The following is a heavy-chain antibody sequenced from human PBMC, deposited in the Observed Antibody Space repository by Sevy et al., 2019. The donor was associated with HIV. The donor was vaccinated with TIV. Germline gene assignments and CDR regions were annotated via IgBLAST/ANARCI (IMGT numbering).Heavy chain of an antibody. CDR2: FSFGCGKI. D-gene: IGHD2-2*01. CDR3: AREGCSKPHDY. V-gene: IGHV3-23*01. CDR1: GFTFSNYA. J-gene: IGHJ4*02. Sequence: GESLKISCAASGFTFSNYAMSWVRQAPGKGLEWVSTFSFGCGKINYADSVKGRFTISRDNSKNTLYLQMNSLRAEDTAPYYCAREGCSKPHDYWGQGTLVTVSS.